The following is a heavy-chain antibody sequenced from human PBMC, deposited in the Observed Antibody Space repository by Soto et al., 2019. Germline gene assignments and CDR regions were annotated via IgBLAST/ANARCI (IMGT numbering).Heavy chain of an antibody. V-gene: IGHV3-23*01. CDR2: ISGSGGST. Sequence: PGGSLRLSCAASGFTFSSDSMSWVRQAPGKGLEWVSAISGSGGSTYYADSVKGRFTISRDNSKNTLYLQMNSLRAEDTAVYYCAREEVVATIAYYYYGMAVWGQGTTVTVSS. CDR1: GFTFSSDS. CDR3: AREEVVATIAYYYYGMAV. J-gene: IGHJ6*02. D-gene: IGHD5-12*01.